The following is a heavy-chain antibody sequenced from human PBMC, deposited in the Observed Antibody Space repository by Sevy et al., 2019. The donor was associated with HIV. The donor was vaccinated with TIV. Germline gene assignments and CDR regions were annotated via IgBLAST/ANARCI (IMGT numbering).Heavy chain of an antibody. CDR3: GKVSIFGVGGFYDY. CDR1: GFSFSTYA. Sequence: GGSLRLSCAASGFSFSTYAMTWVRQAPGKGLEWVSGISGSGTSTYYTDSVKGRFTISRVNSKNTVYLQTNNLRAEDTAVYYCGKVSIFGVGGFYDYWGQGTLVTVSS. CDR2: ISGSGTST. V-gene: IGHV3-23*01. J-gene: IGHJ4*02. D-gene: IGHD3-3*01.